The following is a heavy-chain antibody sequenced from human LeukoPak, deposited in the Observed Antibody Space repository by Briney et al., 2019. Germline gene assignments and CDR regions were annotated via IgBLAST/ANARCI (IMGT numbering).Heavy chain of an antibody. CDR1: GGTFSSYA. CDR2: IIPILGIA. J-gene: IGHJ4*02. V-gene: IGHV1-69*04. D-gene: IGHD6-19*01. CDR3: ASPHSSGWSGLDY. Sequence: GASVRVSCKASGGTFSSYAISCVRQAPGQGIEWMGRIIPILGIANYAQKFQGRVTITADKSTSTAYMELSSLRSEDTAVYYCASPHSSGWSGLDYWGQGTLVTVSS.